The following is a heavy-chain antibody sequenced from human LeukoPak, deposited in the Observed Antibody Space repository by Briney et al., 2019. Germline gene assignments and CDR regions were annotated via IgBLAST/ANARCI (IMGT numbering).Heavy chain of an antibody. CDR3: TTIAAAGQYDY. D-gene: IGHD6-13*01. V-gene: IGHV3-7*03. CDR1: GFTFSSYW. Sequence: GGSLRLSCAASGFTFSSYWMSWVRQAPGKGLEWVANIKQDGSEKYYVDSLKGRFTISRDNAKNSLYLQMNSLKTEDTAVYYCTTIAAAGQYDYWGQGTLVTVSS. CDR2: IKQDGSEK. J-gene: IGHJ4*02.